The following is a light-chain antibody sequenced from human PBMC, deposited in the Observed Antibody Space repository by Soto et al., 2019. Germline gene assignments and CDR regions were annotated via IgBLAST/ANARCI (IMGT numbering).Light chain of an antibody. CDR2: LAS. CDR3: QQRSSAIT. J-gene: IGKJ5*01. V-gene: IGKV3D-11*01. CDR1: QAVNTR. Sequence: IVFTQSPSTLSSFPGDRVTLSCRASQAVNTRLAWYQHKPGQAPRLLIYLASNRATGIPARFSGRGSGTDFTLTISSLEPEDFAVYYCQQRSSAITFGQGTRLEIK.